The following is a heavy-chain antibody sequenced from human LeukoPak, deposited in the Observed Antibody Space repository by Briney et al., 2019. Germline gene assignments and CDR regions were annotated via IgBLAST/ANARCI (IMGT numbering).Heavy chain of an antibody. CDR2: ISGSGGST. CDR1: GFTFSSYA. CDR3: AKGGRPDMITFGGVIVIPPDY. V-gene: IGHV3-23*01. Sequence: PGGSLRLSCAASGFTFSSYAMSWVRQAPGKGLEWVSAISGSGGSTYYADSVKGRFTISRDNSKNTLYLQMNSLRAEDTAVSYCAKGGRPDMITFGGVIVIPPDYWGQGTLVTVSS. J-gene: IGHJ4*02. D-gene: IGHD3-16*02.